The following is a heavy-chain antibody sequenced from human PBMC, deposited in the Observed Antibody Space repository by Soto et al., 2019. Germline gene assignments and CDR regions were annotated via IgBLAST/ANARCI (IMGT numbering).Heavy chain of an antibody. D-gene: IGHD3-9*01. CDR1: SGSFSGYY. CDR2: INHSGNS. CDR3: ARAYILTGYYVVYFDV. V-gene: IGHV4-34*02. J-gene: IGHJ2*01. Sequence: QVQLQQWGADAGLLKPSETLSLTCAASSGSFSGYYWSWIRQPPGRGLEWIGEINHSGNSNYNPSLKSRVTISVDTSKNQFSLKLISVTAADTAVYYCARAYILTGYYVVYFDVWGRGTLVTVSS.